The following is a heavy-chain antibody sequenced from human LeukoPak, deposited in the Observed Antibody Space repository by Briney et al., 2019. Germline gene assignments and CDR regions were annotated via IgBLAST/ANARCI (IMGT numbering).Heavy chain of an antibody. CDR3: AKDRYIAAAGLFDY. CDR2: ISWNSGSI. V-gene: IGHV3-9*03. D-gene: IGHD6-13*01. J-gene: IGHJ4*02. Sequence: GGSLRLSCAASGFTFSSYSMNWVRQAPGKGLEWVSGISWNSGSIGYADSVKGRFTISRDNAKNSLYLQMNSLRAEDMALYYCAKDRYIAAAGLFDYWGQGTLVTVSS. CDR1: GFTFSSYS.